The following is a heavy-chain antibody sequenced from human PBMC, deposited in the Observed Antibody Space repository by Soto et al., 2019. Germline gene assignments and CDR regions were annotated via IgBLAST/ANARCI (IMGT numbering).Heavy chain of an antibody. CDR3: VKGGNTNNNYYYYMDV. J-gene: IGHJ6*03. D-gene: IGHD1-1*01. Sequence: EVQLLESGGGLVQPGGSLRLSCAASGFTFSEYALSWVRQAPGQGLEWVSTISNSGGKTYYADSVKGRITVSRDNSKNTLSLQMSSLSAEDTAVYYCVKGGNTNNNYYYYMDVWGKGTAVTVSS. CDR2: ISNSGGKT. V-gene: IGHV3-23*01. CDR1: GFTFSEYA.